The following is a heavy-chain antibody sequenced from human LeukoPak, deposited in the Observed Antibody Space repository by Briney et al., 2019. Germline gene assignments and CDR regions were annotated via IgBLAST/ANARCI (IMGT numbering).Heavy chain of an antibody. CDR2: IYYSGGT. CDR3: ARWGAYGDDAFDI. D-gene: IGHD4-17*01. CDR1: GGSINYYY. J-gene: IGHJ3*02. Sequence: PSETLPLTCTVSGGSINYYYWMWIRQPPGKGLEWIGYIYYSGGTHYNPSPKSRVTMLVDTSKNQFSLKLTAVTAADTAVYYCARWGAYGDDAFDIWGQGTMVTVSS. V-gene: IGHV4-59*01.